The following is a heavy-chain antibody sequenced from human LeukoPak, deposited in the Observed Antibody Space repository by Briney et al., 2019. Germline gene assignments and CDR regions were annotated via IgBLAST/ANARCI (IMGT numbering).Heavy chain of an antibody. V-gene: IGHV4-34*01. Sequence: PSETLSLTCAVYGGSFSGYYWSWIRQPPGKRLEWIGEVNHSGSTNYNPSLKSRVTISVDTSKNQFSLKLSSVTAADTAVYYCARFWTYYGMDVWGQGTTVTVSS. CDR3: ARFWTYYGMDV. J-gene: IGHJ6*02. CDR1: GGSFSGYY. CDR2: VNHSGST. D-gene: IGHD3/OR15-3a*01.